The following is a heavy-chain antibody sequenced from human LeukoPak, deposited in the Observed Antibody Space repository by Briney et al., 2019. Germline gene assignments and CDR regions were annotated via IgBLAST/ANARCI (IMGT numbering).Heavy chain of an antibody. V-gene: IGHV3-23*01. Sequence: GGSLRLSCAASGFTFSTCSMNWVRQAPGKGLEWVSRISGSGEDIYYADSVRGRFTISRDNSKNTLYLQMNSLRAEDTAVYYCAKLGMYSGTSYWGQGTLVTVSS. CDR1: GFTFSTCS. J-gene: IGHJ4*02. CDR3: AKLGMYSGTSY. D-gene: IGHD1-26*01. CDR2: ISGSGEDI.